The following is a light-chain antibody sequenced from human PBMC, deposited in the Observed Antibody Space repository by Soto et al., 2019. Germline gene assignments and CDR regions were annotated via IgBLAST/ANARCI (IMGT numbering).Light chain of an antibody. Sequence: IQMTQSPSSVSASVGDTVTITCRANQDLDQWLAWYQQKPGKAPKLLIYGVSSLERGVPSRFSGSRSGTDFTLTISSLQPEDVVTYYCHQAHTFPHTFGPGTRV. CDR1: QDLDQW. CDR2: GVS. CDR3: HQAHTFPHT. V-gene: IGKV1D-12*01. J-gene: IGKJ3*01.